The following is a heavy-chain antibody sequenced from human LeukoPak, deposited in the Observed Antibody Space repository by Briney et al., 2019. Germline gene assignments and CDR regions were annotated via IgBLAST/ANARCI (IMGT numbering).Heavy chain of an antibody. CDR3: AKDLWNDYVWGSYRPFDY. V-gene: IGHV7-4-1*02. CDR2: INTNTGNP. Sequence: ASVKVSCKASGYTFTSYAMNWVRQAPGQGLEWMGWINTNTGNPTYAQGFTGRFVFSLDTSVSTAYLQISSLKAEDTAVYYCAKDLWNDYVWGSYRPFDYWGQGTLVTVSS. J-gene: IGHJ4*02. D-gene: IGHD3-16*02. CDR1: GYTFTSYA.